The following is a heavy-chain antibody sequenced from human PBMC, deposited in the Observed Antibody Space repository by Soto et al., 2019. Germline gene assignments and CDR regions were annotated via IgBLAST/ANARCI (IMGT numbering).Heavy chain of an antibody. CDR1: GGTFSNYA. CDR2: ISPMFGTA. CDR3: ARGSYNYESRGPCHGEEAFDY. D-gene: IGHD3-22*01. Sequence: QVQLVQSGAEVKKPGSSVKVSCKASGGTFSNYALNWVRQAPGQGLEWMGGISPMFGTANYTQKFQGRVTITADMSTSTAYMELSSLRSEDTAVYYCARGSYNYESRGPCHGEEAFDYWGQGTLVTVSS. V-gene: IGHV1-69*06. J-gene: IGHJ4*02.